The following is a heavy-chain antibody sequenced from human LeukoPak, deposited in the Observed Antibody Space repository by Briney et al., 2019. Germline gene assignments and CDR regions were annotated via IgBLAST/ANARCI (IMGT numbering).Heavy chain of an antibody. CDR1: GFTFSDYA. CDR3: ARFYCGGDCYFYFDH. CDR2: ISYDGSDK. Sequence: AGGSLRLSCAASGFTFSDYAMNWVRQAPGKGLEWVAVISYDGSDKYYADSVKGRFTISRDNSKNTLYLQMNSLRAEDTAMYYCARFYCGGDCYFYFDHWGQGTLVTVSS. D-gene: IGHD2-21*02. V-gene: IGHV3-30*04. J-gene: IGHJ4*02.